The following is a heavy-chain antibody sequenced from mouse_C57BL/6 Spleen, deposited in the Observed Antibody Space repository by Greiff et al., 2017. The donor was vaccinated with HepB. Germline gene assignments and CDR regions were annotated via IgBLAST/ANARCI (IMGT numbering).Heavy chain of an antibody. V-gene: IGHV1-72*01. D-gene: IGHD1-1*01. J-gene: IGHJ1*03. CDR1: GYTFTSYW. Sequence: QVQLKQPGAELVKPGASVKLSCKASGYTFTSYWMHWVKQRPGRGLEWIGRIDPNSGGTKYNEKFKSKATLTVDKPSSTAYMQLSSLTSEDSAVYYCARSYYGSSSDWYFDVWGTGTTVTVSS. CDR2: IDPNSGGT. CDR3: ARSYYGSSSDWYFDV.